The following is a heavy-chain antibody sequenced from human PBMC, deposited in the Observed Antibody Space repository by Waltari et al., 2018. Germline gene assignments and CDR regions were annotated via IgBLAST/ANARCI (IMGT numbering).Heavy chain of an antibody. CDR2: ISYDGSNK. V-gene: IGHV3-30-3*01. D-gene: IGHD6-6*01. Sequence: QVQLVESGGGVVQPGRSLRLSCAASGFTFSSYAMHWVRRAPGKGLEWVAVISYDGSNKYYADSVKGRFTISRDNSKNTLYLQMNSLRAEDTAVYYCASEPEMGAAALDYWGQGTLVTVSS. CDR1: GFTFSSYA. CDR3: ASEPEMGAAALDY. J-gene: IGHJ4*02.